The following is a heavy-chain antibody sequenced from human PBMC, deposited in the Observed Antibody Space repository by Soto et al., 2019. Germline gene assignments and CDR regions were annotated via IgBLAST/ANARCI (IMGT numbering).Heavy chain of an antibody. CDR2: IFPSDSDT. V-gene: IGHV5-51*01. J-gene: IGHJ5*02. D-gene: IGHD3-22*01. CDR1: GYRFTSYW. CDR3: ARKDKSGYFNWFDP. Sequence: PGESLKISCRTSGYRFTSYWIAWVRQMPGKGLEWMGIIFPSDSDTRYSPSFQGQVTTSADRSTSTVFLQWASLKASDTAVYFCARKDKSGYFNWFDPWGQGTLDTVSS.